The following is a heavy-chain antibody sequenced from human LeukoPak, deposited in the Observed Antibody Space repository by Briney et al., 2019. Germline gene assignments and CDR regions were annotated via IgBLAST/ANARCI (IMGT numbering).Heavy chain of an antibody. J-gene: IGHJ4*02. CDR2: IIHIFGAA. CDR3: ARVLRYYDILTGYYTEAHFDY. CDR1: GGTFSSYA. D-gene: IGHD3-9*01. Sequence: SVKVSCKASGGTFSSYAISWVRQAPGQGLEWMGGIIHIFGAANYAQKFQGRVTITADESTSTAYMELSSLRSEDTAVYYCARVLRYYDILTGYYTEAHFDYWGQGTLVTVSS. V-gene: IGHV1-69*01.